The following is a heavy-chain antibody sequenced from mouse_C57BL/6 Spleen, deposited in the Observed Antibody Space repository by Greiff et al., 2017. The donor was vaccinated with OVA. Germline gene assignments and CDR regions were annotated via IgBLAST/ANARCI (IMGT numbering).Heavy chain of an antibody. Sequence: VKLQESGPELVKPGASVKISCKASGYAFSSSWMNWVKQRPGKGLEWIGRIYPGDGDTNYNGKFKGKATLTADKSSSTAYMQLSSLTSEDSAVYFCADYGSSYGFDYWGQGTTLTVSS. V-gene: IGHV1-82*01. D-gene: IGHD1-1*01. CDR3: ADYGSSYGFDY. J-gene: IGHJ2*01. CDR1: GYAFSSSW. CDR2: IYPGDGDT.